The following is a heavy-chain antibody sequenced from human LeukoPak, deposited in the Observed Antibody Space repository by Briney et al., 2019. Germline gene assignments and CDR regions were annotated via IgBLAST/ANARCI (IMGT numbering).Heavy chain of an antibody. CDR1: GGSFSGYY. J-gene: IGHJ4*02. CDR2: INHSGST. V-gene: IGHV4-34*01. D-gene: IGHD2-2*01. CDR3: ASTRPGDY. Sequence: PSETLSLTCAVYGGSFSGYYWSWIRQPPGKGLEWIGEINHSGSTNYNPSLKSRVTISVDTSKSQFSLKLSSVTTADTAVYYCASTRPGDYWGQGTLVTVSS.